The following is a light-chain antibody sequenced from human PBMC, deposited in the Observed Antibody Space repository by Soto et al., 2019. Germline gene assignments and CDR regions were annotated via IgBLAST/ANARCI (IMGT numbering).Light chain of an antibody. J-gene: IGKJ2*01. CDR1: QSVRSSY. Sequence: EIVLTQSPGTLSLSPGDSATLSCRASQSVRSSYLAWYQQKPGQAPRLLIYVASIRATGIPDRFSGSGTGTDFTLPISRLEPEDFAVYYCQQYGSSPPHTFGQGTKVEIK. CDR2: VAS. V-gene: IGKV3-20*01. CDR3: QQYGSSPPHT.